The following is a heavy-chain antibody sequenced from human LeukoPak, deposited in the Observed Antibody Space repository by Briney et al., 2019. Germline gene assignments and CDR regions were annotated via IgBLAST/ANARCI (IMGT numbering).Heavy chain of an antibody. V-gene: IGHV4-59*08. CDR3: ARTSQWLTYGMDV. D-gene: IGHD6-19*01. J-gene: IGHJ6*02. CDR1: GGSISSYY. Sequence: SETLSLTCTVSGGSISSYYWSWIRQPPGKGLEWIGYIYYSGSTNYNPSFKSRVTISVDTSKNQFSLKLSSVTAADTAVYYCARTSQWLTYGMDVWGQGTTVTVSS. CDR2: IYYSGST.